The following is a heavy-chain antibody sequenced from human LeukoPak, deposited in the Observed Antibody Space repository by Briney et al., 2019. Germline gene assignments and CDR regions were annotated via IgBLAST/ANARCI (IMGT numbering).Heavy chain of an antibody. CDR1: GGSFSGYY. Sequence: PSETLSLTCAVYGGSFSGYYWSWLRQPPGKGLEWIGEINHSGSTNYNPSLKSRVTISVDTSKNQFSLKLSSVTAADTAVYYCARNPGIAARRGNYYYMDSWGKGTTVTVSS. CDR2: INHSGST. CDR3: ARNPGIAARRGNYYYMDS. D-gene: IGHD6-6*01. J-gene: IGHJ6*03. V-gene: IGHV4-34*01.